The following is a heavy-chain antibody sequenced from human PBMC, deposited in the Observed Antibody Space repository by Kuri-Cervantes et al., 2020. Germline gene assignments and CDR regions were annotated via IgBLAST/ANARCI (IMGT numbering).Heavy chain of an antibody. CDR2: IYYSGST. J-gene: IGHJ5*02. CDR1: GGSISSSRYY. Sequence: ESLKISCTVSGGSISSSRYYWGWIRQPPGKGLEWIGSIYYSGSTYYNPSLKSRVTISVDTSKNQFSLKLSSVTAADTAVYYCARRKAEYCYGDQDNWFDPWGQGTLVTVSS. CDR3: ARRKAEYCYGDQDNWFDP. V-gene: IGHV4-39*01. D-gene: IGHD5-18*01.